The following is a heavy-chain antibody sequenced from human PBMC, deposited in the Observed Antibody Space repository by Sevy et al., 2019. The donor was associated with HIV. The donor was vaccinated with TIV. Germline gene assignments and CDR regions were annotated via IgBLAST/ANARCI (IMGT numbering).Heavy chain of an antibody. V-gene: IGHV3-23*01. Sequence: GGSLRLSCAASGFTFSSYAMSWVRQAPGKGLEWVSAISGSGGSTYYADSVKGRFTISRDNSKNTLYLQMNSLRAEDTAVYYGANDYDCWSGYYPYDYGMDVWGQGTTVTVSS. J-gene: IGHJ6*02. CDR3: ANDYDCWSGYYPYDYGMDV. CDR1: GFTFSSYA. CDR2: ISGSGGST. D-gene: IGHD3-3*01.